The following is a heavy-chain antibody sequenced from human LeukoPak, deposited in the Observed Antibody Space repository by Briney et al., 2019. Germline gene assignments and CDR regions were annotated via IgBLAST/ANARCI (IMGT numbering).Heavy chain of an antibody. CDR2: IKNDGSVR. CDR1: GFTFSTYW. V-gene: IGHV3-7*03. Sequence: GGSLRLSCAASGFTFSTYWMTWVRQAPGKGLEWVANIKNDGSVRYYVESVKGRFTISRDNAKNSLYLQMNSLRAEDTAAYYCATDRKNTVATFDFWGQGTLVTVSS. J-gene: IGHJ4*02. CDR3: ATDRKNTVATFDF. D-gene: IGHD5-12*01.